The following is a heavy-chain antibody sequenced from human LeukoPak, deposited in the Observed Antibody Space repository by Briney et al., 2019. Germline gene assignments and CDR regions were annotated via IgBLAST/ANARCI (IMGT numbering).Heavy chain of an antibody. CDR2: INTDGSST. V-gene: IGHV3-74*01. CDR1: GFTFSSYW. CDR3: AKDGEAGYSSGWYGIDY. Sequence: GGSLRLSCAASGFTFSSYWMHWVRQAPGKGLVWVSRINTDGSSTSYADSVKGRFTISRDNSRNTLYLQMNSLRAEDTAVYYCAKDGEAGYSSGWYGIDYWGQGTLVTVSS. J-gene: IGHJ4*02. D-gene: IGHD6-19*01.